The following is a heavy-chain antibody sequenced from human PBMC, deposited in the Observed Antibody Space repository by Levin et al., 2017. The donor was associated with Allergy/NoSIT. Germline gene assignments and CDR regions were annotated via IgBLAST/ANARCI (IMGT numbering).Heavy chain of an antibody. D-gene: IGHD2-2*01. CDR2: IKQDGSEK. Sequence: PGGSLRLSCAASGFTFSSYWMSWVRQAPGKGLEWVANIKQDGSEKYYVDSVKGRFTISRDNAKNSLYLQMNSLRAEDTAVYYCARVDVVPAAIATPWYFDLWGRGTLVTVSS. J-gene: IGHJ2*01. CDR3: ARVDVVPAAIATPWYFDL. V-gene: IGHV3-7*04. CDR1: GFTFSSYW.